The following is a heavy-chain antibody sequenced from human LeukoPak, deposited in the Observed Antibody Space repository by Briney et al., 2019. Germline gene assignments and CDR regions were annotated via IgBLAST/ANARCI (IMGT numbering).Heavy chain of an antibody. D-gene: IGHD1-1*01. CDR3: ARDHNYAFDN. CDR2: ISNSGNTI. CDR1: GFTFGDYY. V-gene: IGHV3-11*04. Sequence: PGGSLRLSCAASGFTFGDYYMTWIRQAPGKGLEWVSYISNSGNTIKEADSVRGRFTISADNAKNSLYLQMNSLRVEDTAVYYCARDHNYAFDNWGQGTLVSVSS. J-gene: IGHJ4*02.